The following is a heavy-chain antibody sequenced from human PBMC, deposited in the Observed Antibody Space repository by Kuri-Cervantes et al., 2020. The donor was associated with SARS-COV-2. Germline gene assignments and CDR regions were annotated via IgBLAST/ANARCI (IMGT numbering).Heavy chain of an antibody. CDR1: GFSFRDHY. Sequence: GGSLRLSCAASGFSFRDHYMDWVRQAPGKGLEWVGRIRNEVNSYTTEYAASVKGRFTISRADSQNSLFLQMNSLKTEDTAVYYCSACGSTDCYNYYYYGLDVWGQGTTVTVSS. V-gene: IGHV3-72*01. J-gene: IGHJ6*02. D-gene: IGHD2-2*01. CDR2: IRNEVNSYTT. CDR3: SACGSTDCYNYYYYGLDV.